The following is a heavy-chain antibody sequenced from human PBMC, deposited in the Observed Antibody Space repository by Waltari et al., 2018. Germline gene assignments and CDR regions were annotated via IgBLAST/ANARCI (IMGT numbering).Heavy chain of an antibody. CDR2: ISPSVKS. Sequence: QVQLQESGPGLVKASETLSLTCSVSRYSINAAFFWGWVRQTPGKGLAWIGSISPSVKSYYHPSLESRVSLSLDPSKNLFSLMLNSVTVADTAVYFCAREGLWGERAAFDVWGQGTVVTISS. D-gene: IGHD7-27*01. V-gene: IGHV4-38-2*02. CDR3: AREGLWGERAAFDV. J-gene: IGHJ3*01. CDR1: RYSINAAFF.